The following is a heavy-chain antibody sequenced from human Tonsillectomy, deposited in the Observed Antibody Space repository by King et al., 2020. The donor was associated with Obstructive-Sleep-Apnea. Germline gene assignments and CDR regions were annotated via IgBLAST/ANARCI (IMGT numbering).Heavy chain of an antibody. V-gene: IGHV3-73*01. Sequence: VQLVESGGGLVQPGGSLRVSCEGSGFTFSGSAMHWVRQAAGKGLEWVGRIRSKSSSYATTYADSVRGRFTMSRDDSKDTTYLQMDRLKDEDTAVYCCTRVGGPTVYDSWGQGTLVTVPS. J-gene: IGHJ5*02. CDR3: TRVGGPTVYDS. CDR1: GFTFSGSA. D-gene: IGHD5/OR15-5a*01. CDR2: IRSKSSSYAT.